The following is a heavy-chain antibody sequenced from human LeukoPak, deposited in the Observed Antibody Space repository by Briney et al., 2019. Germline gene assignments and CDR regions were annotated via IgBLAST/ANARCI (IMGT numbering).Heavy chain of an antibody. CDR3: AKDRETVAPYYFDY. Sequence: GGSLRLSCAASGFTFSNYAMSWVRQAPGKGLEWVSTISGSGGSTYYADSVKGRFTISRDNSKNTLYLQMDSLRAEDTAVYCCAKDRETVAPYYFDYWGQGTLVTVSS. CDR2: ISGSGGST. CDR1: GFTFSNYA. J-gene: IGHJ4*02. V-gene: IGHV3-23*01. D-gene: IGHD4-23*01.